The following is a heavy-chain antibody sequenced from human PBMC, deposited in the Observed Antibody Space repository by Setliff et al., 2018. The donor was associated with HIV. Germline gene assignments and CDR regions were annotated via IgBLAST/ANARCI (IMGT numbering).Heavy chain of an antibody. J-gene: IGHJ4*02. CDR2: IYYSGST. D-gene: IGHD1-1*01. V-gene: IGHV4-39*01. CDR3: ARQGQLGSE. Sequence: LSLTCTVPGGSIYGSDYYWGWIRQPPGQGLESIGSIYYSGSTYYKPSLKSRVTISGDTSKNQFSLKLSSVTDADTAGYYCARQGQLGSEWGQGTLVTVSS. CDR1: GGSIYGSDYY.